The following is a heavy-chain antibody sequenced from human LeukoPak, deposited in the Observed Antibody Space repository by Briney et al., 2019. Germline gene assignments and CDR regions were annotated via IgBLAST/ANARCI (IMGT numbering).Heavy chain of an antibody. V-gene: IGHV4-30-4*07. J-gene: IGHJ6*03. CDR1: GGSIRSGGYS. CDR2: IYYSGAT. CDR3: ASGAGTHYYYMDV. D-gene: IGHD3-10*01. Sequence: NPSETLSLTCAVSGGSIRSGGYSWSWIRQPPGKGLEWIGYIYYSGATYYNPSLKTRVTISVDTSKNQFSLKLSSVTAADTAVYYCASGAGTHYYYMDVWGKGTTVTVSS.